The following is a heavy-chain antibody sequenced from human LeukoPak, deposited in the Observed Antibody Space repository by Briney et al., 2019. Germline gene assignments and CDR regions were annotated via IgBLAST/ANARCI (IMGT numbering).Heavy chain of an antibody. Sequence: SVKVSCKASGGTFSSYAISWVRQAPGQGLEWMGRIIPILGIANYAQKLQGRVTMTTDTSTSTAYMELRSLRSDDTAVYYCARDPANTYYDFWSGSAAKSLDYWGQGTLVTVSS. V-gene: IGHV1-69*04. CDR2: IIPILGIA. J-gene: IGHJ4*02. CDR3: ARDPANTYYDFWSGSAAKSLDY. CDR1: GGTFSSYA. D-gene: IGHD3-3*01.